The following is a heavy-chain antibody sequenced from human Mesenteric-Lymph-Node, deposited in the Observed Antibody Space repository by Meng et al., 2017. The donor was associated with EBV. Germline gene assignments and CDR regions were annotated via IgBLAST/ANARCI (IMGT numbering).Heavy chain of an antibody. V-gene: IGHV3-23*04. D-gene: IGHD1-26*01. Sequence: EVDAVGAGGGTGKPVGVPGLLCRCFGFGLRPPSMGLVHQGPREGVEGVSAISGSGGSTYLTDSVKGRFTHSRDNSKNTLYLQMKGLRGEDTALYFCAALVGASGAFDYWGQGTLVTVSS. CDR3: AALVGASGAFDY. J-gene: IGHJ4*02. CDR2: ISGSGGST. CDR1: GFGLRPPS.